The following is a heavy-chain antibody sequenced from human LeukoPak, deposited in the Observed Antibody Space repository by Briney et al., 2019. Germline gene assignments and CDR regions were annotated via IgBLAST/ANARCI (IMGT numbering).Heavy chain of an antibody. CDR1: GGSISSGSYY. D-gene: IGHD5-12*01. Sequence: PSETLSLTCTVSGGSISSGSYYWSWIRQPAGKGLKWIGRIYTSGSTNYNPSLKSRVTISVDTSKNQFSLKLSSVTAADTAVYYCARSRPRGYSGYQNWFDPWGQGTLVTVSS. CDR3: ARSRPRGYSGYQNWFDP. J-gene: IGHJ5*02. V-gene: IGHV4-61*02. CDR2: IYTSGST.